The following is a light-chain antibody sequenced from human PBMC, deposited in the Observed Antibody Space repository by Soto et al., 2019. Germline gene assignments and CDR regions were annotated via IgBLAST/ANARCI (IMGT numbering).Light chain of an antibody. J-gene: IGLJ1*01. CDR1: NSDVGSYNY. CDR3: SSYTSTITYV. V-gene: IGLV2-14*01. CDR2: EVS. Sequence: QSALTQPASVSGSPGQSITISCTGSNSDVGSYNYVSWYQHHPGKAPQLMIYEVSNRPSGVSNRFSGSKSGNTASLTISGLQAEDEAEYYCSSYTSTITYVFGTGTKLTVL.